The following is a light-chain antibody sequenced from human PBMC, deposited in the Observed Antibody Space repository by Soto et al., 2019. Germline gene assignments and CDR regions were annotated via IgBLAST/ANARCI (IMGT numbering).Light chain of an antibody. V-gene: IGKV3-11*01. Sequence: EVVMTQSPATLSLSPGERATLSCRASQSVSSYLAWYQRKPGQAPRLLIYDASNRAPAIPARFSGSGSGTDFPLTISSLEPEDFAVYYCQQRYNWPRVTFGGGTKVEIK. CDR1: QSVSSY. J-gene: IGKJ4*01. CDR3: QQRYNWPRVT. CDR2: DAS.